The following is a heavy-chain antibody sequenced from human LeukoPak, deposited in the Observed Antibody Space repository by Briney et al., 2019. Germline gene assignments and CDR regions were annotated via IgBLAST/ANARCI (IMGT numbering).Heavy chain of an antibody. J-gene: IGHJ5*02. D-gene: IGHD2-15*01. CDR3: ARHGVATWFDP. CDR1: GGSFSDYS. Sequence: ASETLSLTCAVYGGSFSDYSWSWLRQTPGKGLEWIGEIDHSGRTNYNPSLKSRVIMSVDTSKNQFSVKLRSVTAADTAVYYCARHGVATWFDPWGQGTLITVSS. CDR2: IDHSGRT. V-gene: IGHV4-34*01.